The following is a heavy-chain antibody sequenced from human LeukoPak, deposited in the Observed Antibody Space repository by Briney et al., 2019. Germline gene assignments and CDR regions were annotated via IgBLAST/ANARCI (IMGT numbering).Heavy chain of an antibody. J-gene: IGHJ6*03. D-gene: IGHD4-17*01. V-gene: IGHV3-48*01. Sequence: GGSLRLSCAASGFTFSSYAMSWVRQAPGKGLEWLSYTSSTGITIYYADSVKGRFTISRDNGKNPLYLQMNSLRAEDTAVYYCARDRRTVTSRGVYFYYMDVWGKGTTVTVSS. CDR3: ARDRRTVTSRGVYFYYMDV. CDR2: TSSTGITI. CDR1: GFTFSSYA.